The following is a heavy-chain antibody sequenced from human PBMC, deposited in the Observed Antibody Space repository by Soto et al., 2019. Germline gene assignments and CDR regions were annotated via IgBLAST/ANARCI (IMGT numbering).Heavy chain of an antibody. CDR3: AKGHHSGWYEWDY. J-gene: IGHJ4*02. Sequence: PGGSLRLSCAASGFTFSRHAMSWVRQAPGKGLEWVSGISESGGSAYYADSVKGRFTISRDNSKNTLSLQMNSLRAEDTAIYYCAKGHHSGWYEWDYWGQGTLVTVSS. V-gene: IGHV3-23*01. D-gene: IGHD6-19*01. CDR2: ISESGGSA. CDR1: GFTFSRHA.